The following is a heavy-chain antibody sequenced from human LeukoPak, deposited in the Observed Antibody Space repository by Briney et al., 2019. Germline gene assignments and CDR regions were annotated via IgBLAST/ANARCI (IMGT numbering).Heavy chain of an antibody. CDR2: ISSSGSTI. V-gene: IGHV3-11*01. J-gene: IGHJ4*02. CDR1: GFTFSDYY. Sequence: GGSLRLSCASSGFTFSDYYMSWIRQAPGKGLEWVSYISSSGSTIYYADSVKGRFTISRDNAKNSLYLQMNSLRAEDTAVYYCARDTFYDSSGYYGYWGQGTLVTVSS. D-gene: IGHD3-22*01. CDR3: ARDTFYDSSGYYGY.